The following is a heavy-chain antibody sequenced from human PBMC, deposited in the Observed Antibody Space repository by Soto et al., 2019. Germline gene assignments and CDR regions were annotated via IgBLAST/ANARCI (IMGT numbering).Heavy chain of an antibody. D-gene: IGHD3-10*01. CDR2: ISSTVGRT. V-gene: IGHV3-23*01. J-gene: IGHJ6*02. Sequence: GGSLLLSSSSSGLTFHTYPMTCVRQAPGKGLEWVSSISSTVGRTSSYADSVKGRFAISRDFSDNTVYLQMNNLRVDDTAVYFCAKGVLSFHYGMEVWGQGTTVTFSS. CDR1: GLTFHTYP. CDR3: AKGVLSFHYGMEV.